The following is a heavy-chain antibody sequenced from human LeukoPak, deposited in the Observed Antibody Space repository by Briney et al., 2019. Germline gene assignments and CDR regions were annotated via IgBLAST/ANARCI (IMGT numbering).Heavy chain of an antibody. CDR3: AREGTDTAMAMFDP. J-gene: IGHJ5*02. D-gene: IGHD5-18*01. Sequence: ASVKVSCKASGYTFTSYDINWVRQATGQGLEWMGWINPNSGGTNYAQKFQGRVTMTRDTSISTAYMELSRLRSDDTAVYYCAREGTDTAMAMFDPWGQGTLVTVSS. V-gene: IGHV1-2*02. CDR1: GYTFTSYD. CDR2: INPNSGGT.